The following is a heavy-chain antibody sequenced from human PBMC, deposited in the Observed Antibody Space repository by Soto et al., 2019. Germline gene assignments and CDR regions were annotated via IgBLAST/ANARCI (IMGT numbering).Heavy chain of an antibody. CDR3: ARDSNVIGRVVFDY. CDR1: GYTFTSYA. V-gene: IGHV1-3*01. Sequence: ASVKVSCKASGYTFTSYAMHWVRQAPGQRLEWMGWINAGNGNTKYSQKFQGRVTITRDTSASTAYMELSSLRSEDTAVYYCARDSNVIGRVVFDYWGQGTLVTVSS. J-gene: IGHJ4*02. CDR2: INAGNGNT. D-gene: IGHD2-21*01.